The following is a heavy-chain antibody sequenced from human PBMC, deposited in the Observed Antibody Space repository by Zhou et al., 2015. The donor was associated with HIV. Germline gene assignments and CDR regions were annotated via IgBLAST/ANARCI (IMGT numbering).Heavy chain of an antibody. CDR3: AREADRGQATVTHPDHQTYYFDY. V-gene: IGHV1-69*01. J-gene: IGHJ4*02. CDR1: GGTFSSYA. Sequence: QVQLVQSGAEVKKPGSSVKVSCKASGGTFSSYAISWVRQAPGQGLEWMGGIIPIFGTANYAQKFQGRVTITADESTSTAYMELSSLRSEDTAVYYCAREADRGQATVTHPDHQTYYFDYWGQGTLVTVSS. D-gene: IGHD4-17*01. CDR2: IIPIFGTA.